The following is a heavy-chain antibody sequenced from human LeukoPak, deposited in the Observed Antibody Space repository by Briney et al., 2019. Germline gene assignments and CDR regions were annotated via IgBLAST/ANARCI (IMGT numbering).Heavy chain of an antibody. CDR2: IYYSGST. CDR1: GGSISSSSYY. J-gene: IGHJ3*02. D-gene: IGHD3-16*02. CDR3: ARDRLRGSYRGGGDAFDI. Sequence: TLETLCLTSAVSGGSISSSSYYSGWIRQPPGKWLEWIGCIYYSGSTYSNPSIKGRVTISVDTSTNQFSLKLCYVTAADTAVHYCARDRLRGSYRGGGDAFDIWGQGTMVTVSS. V-gene: IGHV4-39*02.